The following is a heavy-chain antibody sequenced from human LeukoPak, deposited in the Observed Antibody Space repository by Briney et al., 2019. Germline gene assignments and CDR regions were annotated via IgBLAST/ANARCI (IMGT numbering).Heavy chain of an antibody. CDR3: ATTLGTMVRGVIKDY. CDR2: INHSGST. D-gene: IGHD3-10*01. Sequence: SETLSLTCAVYGGSFSGYYWSWIRQPPGKGLEWIGEINHSGSTNYNPSLKSRVTISVDTSKNQFSLKLSPVTAADTAVYYCATTLGTMVRGVIKDYWGQGTLVTVSS. J-gene: IGHJ4*02. V-gene: IGHV4-34*01. CDR1: GGSFSGYY.